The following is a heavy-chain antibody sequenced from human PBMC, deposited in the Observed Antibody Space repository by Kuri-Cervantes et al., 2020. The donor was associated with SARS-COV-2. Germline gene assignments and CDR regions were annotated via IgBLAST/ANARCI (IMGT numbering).Heavy chain of an antibody. CDR2: IYYSGST. J-gene: IGHJ4*02. CDR1: GGSIGSSSYY. CDR3: ARSNSFEAFDY. V-gene: IGHV4-39*01. D-gene: IGHD4-11*01. Sequence: LETLSLTCTVSGGSIGSSSYYWGWIRQPPGKGLEWIGSIYYSGSTYYNPSPKSRVTISVDTSKNQFSLKLSSVTAADTAVYYCARSNSFEAFDYWGQGTLVTVSS.